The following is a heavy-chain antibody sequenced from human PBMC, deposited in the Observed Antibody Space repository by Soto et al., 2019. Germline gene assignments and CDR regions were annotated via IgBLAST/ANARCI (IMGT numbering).Heavy chain of an antibody. J-gene: IGHJ4*02. V-gene: IGHV1-3*01. CDR3: ARGRRYYDILTSNYYFDY. CDR2: INAGNGNT. CDR1: GYTFTSYA. Sequence: ASVKVSCKASGYTFTSYAMHWVRQAPGQRLEWMGWINAGNGNTKYSQKFQGRVTITRDTSASTAYMELSSLRSGDTAVYYCARGRRYYDILTSNYYFDYWGQGTLVTVSS. D-gene: IGHD3-9*01.